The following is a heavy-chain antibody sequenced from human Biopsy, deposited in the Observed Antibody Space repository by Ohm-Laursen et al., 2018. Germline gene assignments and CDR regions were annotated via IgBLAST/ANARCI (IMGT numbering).Heavy chain of an antibody. CDR2: IYFTGRT. Sequence: PGTLSLTCTVSGGPIDSYYWSWIRQPPGKALEWIGYIYFTGRTSYNPSLKSRVTMSVNTSKKQFSLRLSSVTGADPALHYCARACFKPDWNFDLWGRGTRVTVSS. J-gene: IGHJ2*01. CDR3: ARACFKPDWNFDL. V-gene: IGHV4-59*12. CDR1: GGPIDSYY.